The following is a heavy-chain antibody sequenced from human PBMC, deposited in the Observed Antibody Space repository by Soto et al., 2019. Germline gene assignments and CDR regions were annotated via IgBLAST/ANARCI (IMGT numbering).Heavy chain of an antibody. V-gene: IGHV1-46*01. D-gene: IGHD6-13*01. Sequence: ASVKVSCKASGYTFTTYGISWVRQAPGQGLEWMGIINPSGGSTSYAQKFQGRVTMTRDTSTSTVYMELSSLRSEDTAVYYCARDRPRYSSPNFDYWGQGTLVTVSS. CDR1: GYTFTTYG. CDR3: ARDRPRYSSPNFDY. CDR2: INPSGGST. J-gene: IGHJ4*02.